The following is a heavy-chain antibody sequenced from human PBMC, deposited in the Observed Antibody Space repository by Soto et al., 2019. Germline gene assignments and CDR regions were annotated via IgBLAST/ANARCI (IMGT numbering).Heavy chain of an antibody. CDR1: GGTFSSYT. V-gene: IGHV1-69*04. Sequence: SVKVSCKASGGTFSSYTISWVRQAPGQGLEWMGRIIPILGIANYAQKFQGRVTITADKSTSTAYMELSSLRSEDTAVYYCAREESYCSGGSCTDAIDIWGQGTMVTVSS. CDR2: IIPILGIA. D-gene: IGHD2-15*01. CDR3: AREESYCSGGSCTDAIDI. J-gene: IGHJ3*02.